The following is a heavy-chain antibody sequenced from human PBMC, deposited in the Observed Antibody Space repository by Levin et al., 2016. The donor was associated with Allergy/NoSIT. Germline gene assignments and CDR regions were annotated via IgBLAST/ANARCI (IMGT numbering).Heavy chain of an antibody. J-gene: IGHJ4*02. V-gene: IGHV4-59*01. D-gene: IGHD6-19*01. Sequence: RQAPGKGLEWIGYIYYSGNTNYNPSLKSRVTISVDTSKNQFSLKLNSVTAADTAVYYCARAQWLEIDYWGQGTLVTVSS. CDR3: ARAQWLEIDY. CDR2: IYYSGNT.